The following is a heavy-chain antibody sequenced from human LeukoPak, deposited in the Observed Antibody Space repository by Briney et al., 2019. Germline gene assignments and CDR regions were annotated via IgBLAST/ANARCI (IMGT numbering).Heavy chain of an antibody. J-gene: IGHJ4*02. D-gene: IGHD3-22*01. V-gene: IGHV3-74*01. Sequence: GGSLRLSCAASGFTFSSYWMHWVRQAPGKGLVWVSRINSDGSSTSYADSVKGRFTISRDNAKNTLYLQMNSLRAEDTAVYYCAWYDSSGYYADYWGQGTLVTVSS. CDR2: INSDGSST. CDR3: AWYDSSGYYADY. CDR1: GFTFSSYW.